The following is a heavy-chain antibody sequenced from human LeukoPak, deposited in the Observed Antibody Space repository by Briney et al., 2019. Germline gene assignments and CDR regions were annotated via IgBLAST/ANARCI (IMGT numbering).Heavy chain of an antibody. V-gene: IGHV3-53*01. D-gene: IGHD3-10*01. Sequence: GGSLRLSCAASGVTASSNYMSCGRDAPGEGLERGSVIYSGGSTYYADSVKGRFTISRDNSKNTLYLQMDSLRDEDTAVYYCARERFEIRDYYYVDVWGKGTTVTVSS. J-gene: IGHJ6*03. CDR2: IYSGGST. CDR3: ARERFEIRDYYYVDV. CDR1: GVTASSNY.